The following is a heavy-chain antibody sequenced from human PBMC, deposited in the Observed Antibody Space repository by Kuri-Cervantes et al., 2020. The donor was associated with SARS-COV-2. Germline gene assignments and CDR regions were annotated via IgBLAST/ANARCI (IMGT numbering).Heavy chain of an antibody. Sequence: SETLSLTCTVSGGSISSYYWSWIRQPPGKGLEWIGYIYYSGSTNYNPSFKSRVTISVDTSKNQFSLKLSSVTAADTAVYYCASSLVPYYYGMDVWGQGTTVTVSS. CDR2: IYYSGST. J-gene: IGHJ6*02. V-gene: IGHV4-59*01. CDR3: ASSLVPYYYGMDV. CDR1: GGSISSYY. D-gene: IGHD2-8*01.